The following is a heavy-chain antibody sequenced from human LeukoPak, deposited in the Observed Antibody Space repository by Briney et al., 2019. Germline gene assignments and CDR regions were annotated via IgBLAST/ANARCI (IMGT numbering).Heavy chain of an antibody. V-gene: IGHV1-2*02. CDR3: ARGDSGSYFWFDP. J-gene: IGHJ5*02. Sequence: RASVKVSCKASGYTFTGYYMHWVRQAPGQGLEWMGWINPNSGGTNYARKFQGRVTMTRDTSISTAYMELSRLRSDDTAVYYCARGDSGSYFWFDPWGQGTLVTVSS. CDR2: INPNSGGT. D-gene: IGHD1-26*01. CDR1: GYTFTGYY.